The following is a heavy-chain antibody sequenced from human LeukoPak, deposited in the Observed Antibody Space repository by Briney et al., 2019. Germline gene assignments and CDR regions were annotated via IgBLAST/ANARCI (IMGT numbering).Heavy chain of an antibody. D-gene: IGHD5-18*01. CDR3: ARDLSGIAGYTYGRGIDY. CDR2: IKKDGSEK. V-gene: IGHV3-7*01. CDR1: GFTFSRDR. J-gene: IGHJ4*02. Sequence: GGSLRLSCAASGFTFSRDRMSWVRQAPGKGLESVANIKKDGSEKYYVDAVKGRFTISRDNAKTSLHLQMNSLRAEDTAVYYCARDLSGIAGYTYGRGIDYWGQGTLVTVSS.